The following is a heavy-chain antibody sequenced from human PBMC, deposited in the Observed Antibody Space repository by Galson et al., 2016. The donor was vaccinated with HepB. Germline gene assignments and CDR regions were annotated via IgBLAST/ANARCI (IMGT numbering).Heavy chain of an antibody. D-gene: IGHD6-13*01. J-gene: IGHJ3*01. CDR1: GFSLSISGMG. CDR3: AHTWGRIAASGTPFFDY. Sequence: PALVKPTQTLTLTCTFSGFSLSISGMGVGWIRQPPGKALEWLALIYWADDKHYTSSLKSRLTITKDTSKNQVVLTMSNMDPVDTGTYYCAHTWGRIAASGTPFFDYWGQGTMVTVSS. CDR2: IYWADDK. V-gene: IGHV2-5*02.